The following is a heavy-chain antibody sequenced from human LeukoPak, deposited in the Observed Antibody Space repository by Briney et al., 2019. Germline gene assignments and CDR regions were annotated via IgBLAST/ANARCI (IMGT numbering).Heavy chain of an antibody. Sequence: GGSLRLSCAASGFTFSSYGMSWVRQAPGKGLEWVSAISGSGGSTYYADSVKGRFTISRDNSKNTLYLQMNSLRAEDTAVYYCARDSRSWSHYYYYYYMDVWGKGTTVTVSS. CDR2: ISGSGGST. CDR1: GFTFSSYG. D-gene: IGHD6-13*01. J-gene: IGHJ6*03. CDR3: ARDSRSWSHYYYYYYMDV. V-gene: IGHV3-23*01.